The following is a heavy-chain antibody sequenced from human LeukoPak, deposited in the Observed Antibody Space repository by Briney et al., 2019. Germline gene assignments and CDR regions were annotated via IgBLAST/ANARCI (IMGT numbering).Heavy chain of an antibody. CDR3: ARMYSGSFMDY. CDR2: ISYDGSNK. V-gene: IGHV3-30*14. Sequence: PGGSLRLSCAASGFTFSSYAMHWVRQAPGKGLEWVAVISYDGSNKYYADSVKGRFTISRDNSKNTLYLQMNSLRAEDTAVYYCARMYSGSFMDYWGQGTLVTVSS. CDR1: GFTFSSYA. J-gene: IGHJ4*02. D-gene: IGHD1-26*01.